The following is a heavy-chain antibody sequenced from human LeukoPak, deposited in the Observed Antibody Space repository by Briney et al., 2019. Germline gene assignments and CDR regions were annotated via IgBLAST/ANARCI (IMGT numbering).Heavy chain of an antibody. D-gene: IGHD3-22*01. CDR2: IYSGGST. V-gene: IGHV3-53*04. CDR1: GFTVSSNY. Sequence: GGTLRLSCAASGFTVSSNYMSWVRQAPGKGLEWVSVIYSGGSTYYADSVKGRFTISRHNSKNTLYLQMNSLRAEDTAVYYCARDGYDSSGYSNYFDYWGQGTLVTVS. J-gene: IGHJ4*02. CDR3: ARDGYDSSGYSNYFDY.